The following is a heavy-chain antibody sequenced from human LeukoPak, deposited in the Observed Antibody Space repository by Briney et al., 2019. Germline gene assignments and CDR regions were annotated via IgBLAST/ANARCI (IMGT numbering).Heavy chain of an antibody. CDR3: ARGGSGILTNLDY. Sequence: GGSLRLSCAASGFIFNNYAMHWVRQILGKGLDWVAVISYDGNNRYYADSVRGRFTISRDNSKNTLYLQMNSLRAEDASMYYCARGGSGILTNLDYWGQGTLVTVSS. V-gene: IGHV3-30-3*01. CDR1: GFIFNNYA. CDR2: ISYDGNNR. D-gene: IGHD3-9*01. J-gene: IGHJ4*02.